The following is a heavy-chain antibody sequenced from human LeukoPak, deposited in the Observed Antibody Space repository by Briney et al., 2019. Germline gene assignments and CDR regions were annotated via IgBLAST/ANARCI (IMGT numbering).Heavy chain of an antibody. V-gene: IGHV4-59*02. D-gene: IGHD5-24*01. CDR3: TRGTREPDF. CDR2: ISNNGDS. Sequence: SETLSLTCTVSGDSVSHSYWNWIRQPPGTALELIGYISNNGDSNYNPSLKSRVTMSLDTSKNQLSLRLTSVTAADTAVYFCTRGTREPDFWGQGTLVTVSS. J-gene: IGHJ4*02. CDR1: GDSVSHSY.